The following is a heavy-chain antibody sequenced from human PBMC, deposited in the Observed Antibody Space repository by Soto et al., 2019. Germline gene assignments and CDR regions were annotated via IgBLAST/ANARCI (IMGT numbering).Heavy chain of an antibody. CDR3: ARTLGYSYDADP. D-gene: IGHD5-18*01. CDR2: IYYSGST. V-gene: IGHV4-31*03. J-gene: IGHJ5*02. Sequence: SETLSLTCTVSGGSISSGGYYWSWIRPHPGKGLEWIGYIYYSGSTYYNPSLKSRVTISVDTSKNQFSLKLSSVTAADTAVYYCARTLGYSYDADPWGQGTLVTVSS. CDR1: GGSISSGGYY.